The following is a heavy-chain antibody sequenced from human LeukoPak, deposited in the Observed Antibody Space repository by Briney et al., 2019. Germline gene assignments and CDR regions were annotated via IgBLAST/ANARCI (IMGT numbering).Heavy chain of an antibody. V-gene: IGHV1-46*02. J-gene: IGHJ4*02. D-gene: IGHD1-26*01. CDR3: ARGWELLGTFDY. Sequence: VASVKVSYKASGGTFNNYAISWVRQAPGQGLEWMGIINPSGGSTSYAQKFQGRVTMTRDTSTSTVYMELSSLRSEDTAVYYCARGWELLGTFDYWGQGTLVTVSS. CDR1: GGTFNNYA. CDR2: INPSGGST.